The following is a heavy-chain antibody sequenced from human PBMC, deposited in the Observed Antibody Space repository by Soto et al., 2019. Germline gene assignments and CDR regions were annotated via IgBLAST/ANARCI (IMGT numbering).Heavy chain of an antibody. CDR2: IDTSGTKI. CDR1: RYTFSDYY. CDR3: ASHYDMWSGYLSPVDY. V-gene: IGHV3-11*01. J-gene: IGHJ4*02. Sequence: PWGSLRLSCXASRYTFSDYYMIWIRQTPVKGLEWISYIDTSGTKIYYADSVKGRFTITRDNAKNSLYLEMNSLRDEDTAVYYCASHYDMWSGYLSPVDYWGQGTLVTVSS. D-gene: IGHD3-3*01.